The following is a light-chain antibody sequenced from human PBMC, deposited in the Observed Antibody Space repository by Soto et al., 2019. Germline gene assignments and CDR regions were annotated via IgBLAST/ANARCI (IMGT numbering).Light chain of an antibody. CDR1: QDIRKE. CDR2: GAS. V-gene: IGKV1-33*01. Sequence: DIQMTQSPSSLSASVGGRVTITCQASQDIRKELNWYQQKPGKAPKLLIHGASSLQTGVPSRFSGSGSGTDFTLTISSLQPEDVATYHCQQYNNLPLTFGGGTKVEIK. CDR3: QQYNNLPLT. J-gene: IGKJ4*01.